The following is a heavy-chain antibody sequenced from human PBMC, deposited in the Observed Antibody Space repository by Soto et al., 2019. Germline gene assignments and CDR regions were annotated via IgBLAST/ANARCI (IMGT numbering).Heavy chain of an antibody. Sequence: PGESLKIACKGSGYYFTIYCIGWVLQMPWKGLEWMGRIDPSDSYTNYSPSFQGHVTISADKSISTAYLQWSSLKASDTAMYYCARHHRAYYYDSSGLNWFDPWGQGTLVTVSS. CDR3: ARHHRAYYYDSSGLNWFDP. CDR2: IDPSDSYT. D-gene: IGHD3-22*01. CDR1: GYYFTIYC. V-gene: IGHV5-10-1*01. J-gene: IGHJ5*02.